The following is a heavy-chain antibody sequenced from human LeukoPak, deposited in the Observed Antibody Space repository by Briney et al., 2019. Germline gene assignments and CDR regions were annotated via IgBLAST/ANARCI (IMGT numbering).Heavy chain of an antibody. CDR2: INSAGIST. D-gene: IGHD6-13*01. V-gene: IGHV3-74*01. CDR3: GRDIATAVDY. J-gene: IGHJ4*02. CDR1: GFTFSSYW. Sequence: GGSLRLSCTASGFTFSSYWMHWVRQAPGKGLVWVSRINSAGISTNYADSVKGRFTISRDNAKSTLYLQMNSLRAEDTAIYYCGRDIATAVDYWGLGTLVTVSS.